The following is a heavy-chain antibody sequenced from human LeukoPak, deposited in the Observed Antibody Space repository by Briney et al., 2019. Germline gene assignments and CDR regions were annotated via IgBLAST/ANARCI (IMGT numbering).Heavy chain of an antibody. D-gene: IGHD4-17*01. V-gene: IGHV1-2*02. CDR3: ASYGDYVDRRDY. J-gene: IGHJ4*02. Sequence: ASVKVSCKASGYTFTGYYMHWVRQAPGQGLEWMGWINPNSGGTNYAQKFQGRVTITADKSTSTAYMELSSLRSEDTAVYYCASYGDYVDRRDYWGQGTLVTVSS. CDR2: INPNSGGT. CDR1: GYTFTGYY.